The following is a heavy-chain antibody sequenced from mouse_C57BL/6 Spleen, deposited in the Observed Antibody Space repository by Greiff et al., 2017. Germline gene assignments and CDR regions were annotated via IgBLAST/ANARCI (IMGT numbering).Heavy chain of an antibody. J-gene: IGHJ2*01. CDR2: IDPSDSYT. V-gene: IGHV1-69*01. CDR3: ARSTTVYYFDY. Sequence: QVQLKQPGAELVMPGASVKLSCKASGYTFTSYWMHWVKQRPGQGLEWIGEIDPSDSYTNYNQKFKGKSTLTVDKSSSTAYMQLSSLTSEDSAVYYCARSTTVYYFDYWGQGTTLTVSS. D-gene: IGHD1-1*01. CDR1: GYTFTSYW.